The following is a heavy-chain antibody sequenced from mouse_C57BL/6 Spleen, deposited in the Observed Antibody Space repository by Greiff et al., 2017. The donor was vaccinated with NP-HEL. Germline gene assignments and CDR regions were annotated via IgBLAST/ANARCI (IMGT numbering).Heavy chain of an antibody. D-gene: IGHD1-1*01. CDR3: ARHKIDYGSRGDAMDY. Sequence: EVMLVESGGDLVKPGGSLKLSCAASGFTFSSYGMSWVRQTPDKRLEWVATISSGGSYTYYPDSVKGRFTISRDNAKNTLYLQMSSLKSEDTAMYYCARHKIDYGSRGDAMDYWGQGTSVTVSS. CDR1: GFTFSSYG. CDR2: ISSGGSYT. J-gene: IGHJ4*01. V-gene: IGHV5-6*01.